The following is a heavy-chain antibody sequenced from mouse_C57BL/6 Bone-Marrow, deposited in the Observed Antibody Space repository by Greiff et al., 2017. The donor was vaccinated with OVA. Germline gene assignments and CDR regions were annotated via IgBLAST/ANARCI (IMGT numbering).Heavy chain of an antibody. CDR3: ARGGKLRRFAY. CDR1: GFTFSSYG. D-gene: IGHD3-2*02. V-gene: IGHV5-6*01. CDR2: ISSGGSYT. Sequence: EVQLVESGGDLVKPGGSLKLSCAASGFTFSSYGMSWVRQTPDKRLEWVATISSGGSYTYYPDSVKGRFTISRDNAKNTLSLQMSSLKSEDTAMYYCARGGKLRRFAYWGQGTLVTVSA. J-gene: IGHJ3*01.